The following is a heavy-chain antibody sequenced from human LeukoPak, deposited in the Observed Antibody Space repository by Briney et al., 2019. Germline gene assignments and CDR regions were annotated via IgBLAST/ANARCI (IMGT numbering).Heavy chain of an antibody. CDR1: GGSISSYY. J-gene: IGHJ5*02. V-gene: IGHV4-59*01. CDR3: ARVDVVVPSGGPFDP. D-gene: IGHD2-2*01. CDR2: IYYSGST. Sequence: SEILSLTCTVSGGSISSYYWSWIRQPPGKGLEWIGYIYYSGSTNYNPSLKSRVTISVDTSKNQFSLKLSSVTAADTAVYYCARVDVVVPSGGPFDPWGQGTLVTVSS.